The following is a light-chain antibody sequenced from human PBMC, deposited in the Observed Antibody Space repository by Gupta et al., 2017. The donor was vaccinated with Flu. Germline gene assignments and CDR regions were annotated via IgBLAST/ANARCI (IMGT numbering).Light chain of an antibody. V-gene: IGLV1-51*01. Sequence: QSVLTHPPSVSAAPGQKVTISCSGRSSNIGNNYVSWYQQLPGTAPKLLIYDNNKRPSGIPDRFSGSKSGTSATLGITGLQTGDEADYYCGTWDSSLSARWVFGGGTKLTVL. CDR2: DNN. J-gene: IGLJ3*02. CDR3: GTWDSSLSARWV. CDR1: SSNIGNNY.